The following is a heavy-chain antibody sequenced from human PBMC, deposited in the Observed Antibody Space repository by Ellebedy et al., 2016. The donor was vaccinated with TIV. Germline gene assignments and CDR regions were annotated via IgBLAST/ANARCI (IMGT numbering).Heavy chain of an antibody. V-gene: IGHV4-59*01. D-gene: IGHD2-8*02. CDR2: ISYSGPT. CDR3: ARVVWRQAVSYAFDI. Sequence: MPGGSLRLSCAASGFTFTSYAMSWVRQAPGKGLEWIGYISYSGPTHYNPSLKSRVPISVDTSRNHFSLRLSSVTAADTAVYYCARVVWRQAVSYAFDIWGQGTMVTVSS. CDR1: GFTFTSYA. J-gene: IGHJ3*02.